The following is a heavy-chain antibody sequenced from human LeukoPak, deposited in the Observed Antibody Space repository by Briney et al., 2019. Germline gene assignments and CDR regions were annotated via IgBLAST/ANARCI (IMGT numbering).Heavy chain of an antibody. D-gene: IGHD3-16*01. J-gene: IGHJ6*03. V-gene: IGHV3-74*01. CDR3: YVHHYYYYMDV. Sequence: GGSLRLSCAASGFTFSSYWMHWVRQAPGKGLVWVSRIDGDGTTTNYADSVKGRFTISRDNAKNTLYLQINSLSAEDTALYYCYVHHYYYYMDVWGKGTTVTVSS. CDR1: GFTFSSYW. CDR2: IDGDGTTT.